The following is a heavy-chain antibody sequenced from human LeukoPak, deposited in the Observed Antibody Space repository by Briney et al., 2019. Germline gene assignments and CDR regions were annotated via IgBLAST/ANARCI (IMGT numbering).Heavy chain of an antibody. CDR3: ARVVDTAMVSYYFDY. V-gene: IGHV1-2*02. Sequence: ASVKVSCKASGYTFTGYYMHWVRQAPGQALEWMGWINPNSGGTNYAQKFQGRVTMTRDTSISTAYMELSRLRSDDTAVYYCARVVDTAMVSYYFDYWGQGTLVTVSS. D-gene: IGHD5-18*01. CDR2: INPNSGGT. CDR1: GYTFTGYY. J-gene: IGHJ4*02.